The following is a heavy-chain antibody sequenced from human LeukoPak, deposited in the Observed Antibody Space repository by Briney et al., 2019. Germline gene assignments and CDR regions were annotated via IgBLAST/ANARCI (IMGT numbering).Heavy chain of an antibody. D-gene: IGHD6-19*01. CDR3: ARGRGSGHRENWFDP. J-gene: IGHJ5*02. CDR2: MNPNSGNT. CDR1: GYTFTTYD. Sequence: ASVKVSCKASGYTFTTYDINWVRQATGQGLEWMGWMNPNSGNTGYTQKFQGRVTMTRNTSISTAYMELSSLRSEDTAVYYCARGRGSGHRENWFDPWGQGTLVTVSS. V-gene: IGHV1-8*01.